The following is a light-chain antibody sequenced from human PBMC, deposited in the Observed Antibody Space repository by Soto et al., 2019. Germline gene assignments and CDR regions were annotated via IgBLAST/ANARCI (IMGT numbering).Light chain of an antibody. CDR2: AAS. V-gene: IGKV1-12*01. CDR1: QDINSR. J-gene: IGKJ1*01. CDR3: LQVKDFPRT. Sequence: DIQMTQSPSSVSASVGDRVTITCRASQDINSRLAWFQQRPGRAPKYLIQAASILQSGFPSRFSASGYGTDFTLTINSLQPEDFATYYCLQVKDFPRTFGHGTKLEIK.